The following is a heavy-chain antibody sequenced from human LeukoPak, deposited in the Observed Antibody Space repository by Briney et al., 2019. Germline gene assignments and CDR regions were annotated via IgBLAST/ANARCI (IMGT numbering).Heavy chain of an antibody. V-gene: IGHV3-11*06. CDR3: TRGTYYFDD. J-gene: IGHJ4*02. CDR1: GFTFSDYY. Sequence: GGSLRLSCAASGFTFSDYYMSWIRQAPGKGLEWVSYISSSGSHTMYADSVKGRFTISRDNAKNSLSLQVNSLRVDDTAVYYCTRGTYYFDDWGQGTLVTVSS. CDR2: ISSSGSHT. D-gene: IGHD3/OR15-3a*01.